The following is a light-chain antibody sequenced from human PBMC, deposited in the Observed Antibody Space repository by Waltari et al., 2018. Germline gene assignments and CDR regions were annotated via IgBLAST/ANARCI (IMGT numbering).Light chain of an antibody. CDR2: DAS. CDR1: QDLRNY. Sequence: DIQMTQSPSSMSASVGDRVSITCQASQDLRNYLSWYQQKPGKAPKLLIYDASNLETGVPSRFSGSASGTDFTFTISSLQPEDIGTYYCQQYKDLPRTFGQGTKVEFK. V-gene: IGKV1-33*01. CDR3: QQYKDLPRT. J-gene: IGKJ1*01.